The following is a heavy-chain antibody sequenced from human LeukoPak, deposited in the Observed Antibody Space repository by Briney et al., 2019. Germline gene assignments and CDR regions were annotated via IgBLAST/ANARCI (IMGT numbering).Heavy chain of an antibody. Sequence: GGSLRLSCAASGFTFSSYSMNWVRQAPGKGLVWVSRINSGGSSTSYADSVKGRFTISRDNAKNTLYLQMNSLRAEDTAVHYCARGFDSSGRDYWGQGALVTVSS. J-gene: IGHJ4*02. V-gene: IGHV3-74*01. D-gene: IGHD3-22*01. CDR3: ARGFDSSGRDY. CDR2: INSGGSST. CDR1: GFTFSSYS.